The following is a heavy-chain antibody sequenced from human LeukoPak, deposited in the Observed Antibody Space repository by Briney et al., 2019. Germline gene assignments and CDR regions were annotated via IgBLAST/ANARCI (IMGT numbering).Heavy chain of an antibody. CDR3: ARSLTWLVRESFDY. CDR2: INSSSHI. D-gene: IGHD6-19*01. CDR1: GFTFNSYS. J-gene: IGHJ4*02. Sequence: GGSLRLSCAASGFTFNSYSMNWVRHAPGGGLVCCSSINSSSHIYYAHSVKGRFTISRDNAKNSLYLQMNSLRAEDTAVYYCARSLTWLVRESFDYWGQGTLVTVSS. V-gene: IGHV3-21*01.